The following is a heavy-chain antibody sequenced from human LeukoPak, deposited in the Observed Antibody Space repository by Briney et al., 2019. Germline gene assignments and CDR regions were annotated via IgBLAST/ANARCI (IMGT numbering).Heavy chain of an antibody. CDR2: ISGSGGST. CDR3: APDIVVVPAAPSWFDP. V-gene: IGHV3-23*01. Sequence: PGGSLRLSCAASGFTFSTYAISWVRQAPGKGLEWVSAISGSGGSTYYADSVKGRFTISRDNSENTLYLQMNNLRAEDTAVYYCAPDIVVVPAAPSWFDPWGQGTLVTVSS. D-gene: IGHD2-2*01. CDR1: GFTFSTYA. J-gene: IGHJ5*02.